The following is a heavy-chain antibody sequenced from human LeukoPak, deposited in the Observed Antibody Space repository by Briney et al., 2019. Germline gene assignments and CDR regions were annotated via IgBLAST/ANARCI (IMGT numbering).Heavy chain of an antibody. CDR1: GYTFTSYG. Sequence: GASVKVSCKASGYTFTSYGISWVRQAPGQGLEWMGWGSAYNGNTKYAQNVQGRVTMTADTSTDTAYMELRSLRSDDTAVYYCARDLGEDTTMIFFDFWGQGTLVTVSS. D-gene: IGHD5-18*01. J-gene: IGHJ4*02. V-gene: IGHV1-18*01. CDR2: GSAYNGNT. CDR3: ARDLGEDTTMIFFDF.